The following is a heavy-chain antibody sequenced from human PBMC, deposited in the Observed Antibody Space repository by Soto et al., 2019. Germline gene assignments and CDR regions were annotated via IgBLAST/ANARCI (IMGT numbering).Heavy chain of an antibody. Sequence: GGSLRLSCAASGFTLSTYWMYWVRQAPGKGLVWVSRIKTDASDTAYADSVKGRFTISRDNSKNSLYLQMNSLRTEDTALYYCASRVGATGGYYYYGMDVWGQGATVTVSS. CDR3: ASRVGATGGYYYYGMDV. D-gene: IGHD1-26*01. V-gene: IGHV3-74*01. J-gene: IGHJ6*02. CDR2: IKTDASDT. CDR1: GFTLSTYW.